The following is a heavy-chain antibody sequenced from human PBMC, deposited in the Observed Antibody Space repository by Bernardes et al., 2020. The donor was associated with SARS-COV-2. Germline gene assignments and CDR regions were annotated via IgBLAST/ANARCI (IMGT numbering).Heavy chain of an antibody. CDR1: GCNFNEEN. Sequence: RGSRRLSCAASGCNFNEENLNCVRHAPGKGLEWVSLVSGGSEYSHYTDSVKGRFTIPRDKAKNSVFLQLNSLRPEDTAVYFCARGKLVRGGGLDYWGQGTLVTVSS. V-gene: IGHV3-21*01. CDR2: VSGGSEYS. D-gene: IGHD3-16*01. CDR3: ARGKLVRGGGLDY. J-gene: IGHJ4*02.